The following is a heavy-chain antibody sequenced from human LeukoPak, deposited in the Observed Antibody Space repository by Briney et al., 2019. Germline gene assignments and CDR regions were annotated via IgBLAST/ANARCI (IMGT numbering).Heavy chain of an antibody. CDR3: ARDRVWSYDILTGYHAGMDV. J-gene: IGHJ6*02. D-gene: IGHD3-9*01. Sequence: PSETLSLTCTVSGGSISGYYWSWIRQPPGKGLEWIGYIYYSGSTNYNPSLKSRVTISVDTSKNQFSLKLSSVTAADTAVYYCARDRVWSYDILTGYHAGMDVWGQGTTVTVSS. V-gene: IGHV4-59*01. CDR2: IYYSGST. CDR1: GGSISGYY.